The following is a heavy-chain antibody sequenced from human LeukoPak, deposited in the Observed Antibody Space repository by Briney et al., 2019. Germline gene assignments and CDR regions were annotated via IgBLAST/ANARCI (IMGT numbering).Heavy chain of an antibody. CDR1: GYTFTSYG. J-gene: IGHJ3*02. Sequence: GASVKVSCKASGYTFTSYGISWVRQAPGQGLEWMGWISAYNGNTNYAQKLQGRVTMTTDTSTSTAYMELRSLRSDDTAVYYCAGRDGSGSLYDAFDIWGQGTMVTVSS. V-gene: IGHV1-18*01. D-gene: IGHD3-10*01. CDR3: AGRDGSGSLYDAFDI. CDR2: ISAYNGNT.